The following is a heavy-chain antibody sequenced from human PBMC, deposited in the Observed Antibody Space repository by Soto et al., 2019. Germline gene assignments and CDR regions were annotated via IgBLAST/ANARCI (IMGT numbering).Heavy chain of an antibody. Sequence: SVKVSCKASGGTFSSYAISWVRQAPGQGLEWMGGIIPIFGTANYAQKFQGRVTITADKSTSTAYMELSSLRSEDTAVYYCASSIVVVPAAIFYYYGMDAWGQGTTVTVSS. CDR3: ASSIVVVPAAIFYYYGMDA. V-gene: IGHV1-69*06. CDR2: IIPIFGTA. CDR1: GGTFSSYA. D-gene: IGHD2-2*02. J-gene: IGHJ6*02.